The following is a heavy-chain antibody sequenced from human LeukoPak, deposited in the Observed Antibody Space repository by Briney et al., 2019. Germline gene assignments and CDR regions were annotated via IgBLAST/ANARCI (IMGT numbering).Heavy chain of an antibody. V-gene: IGHV4-34*01. CDR3: ARGRTYYYDTSGYYPSIYYGMDV. D-gene: IGHD3-22*01. CDR2: NNHGEST. CDR1: GGSFSGYY. J-gene: IGHJ6*02. Sequence: PSETLSLTCAVSGGSFSGYYWYWIRQPPGKGLEWIGENNHGESTNYNPSLKSRATLSVDTSKNQFSLKLTSVTAADTAVYYCARGRTYYYDTSGYYPSIYYGMDVWGQGTTVIVSS.